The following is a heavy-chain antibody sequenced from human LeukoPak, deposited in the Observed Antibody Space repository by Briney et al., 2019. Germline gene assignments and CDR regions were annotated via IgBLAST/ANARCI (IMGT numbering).Heavy chain of an antibody. J-gene: IGHJ6*02. CDR1: GYTFISYE. V-gene: IGHV1-8*01. CDR3: ARDMIVAYGIDL. D-gene: IGHD3-22*01. CDR2: MNPNSGNA. Sequence: ASVKVSCKAFGYTFISYEINWVRQATGQGLEWMGWMNPNSGNAGYAQKFQGRISMTRNTSINTAYMELSSLRSEDTAVYYCARDMIVAYGIDLWGQGTTVTVSS.